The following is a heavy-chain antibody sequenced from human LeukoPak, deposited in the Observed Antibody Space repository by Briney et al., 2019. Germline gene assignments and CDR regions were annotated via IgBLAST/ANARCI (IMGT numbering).Heavy chain of an antibody. CDR2: IYHSGST. V-gene: IGHV4-4*02. CDR3: ARAQQLVRGYYYYGMDV. D-gene: IGHD6-13*01. J-gene: IGHJ6*02. CDR1: GGSISSTNW. Sequence: SETLSLTCAVSGGSISSTNWWSWVRQPPGKGLEWIGEIYHSGSTNYNPSLKSRVTISVDKSKNQFSLKLSSVTAADTAVYYCARAQQLVRGYYYYGMDVWGQGTTVTVSS.